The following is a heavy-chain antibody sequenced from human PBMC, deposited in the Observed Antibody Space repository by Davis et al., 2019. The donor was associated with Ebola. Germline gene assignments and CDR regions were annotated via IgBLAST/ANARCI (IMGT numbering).Heavy chain of an antibody. Sequence: GESLKISCRASGYRFTSYWIGWVRQMPGRGLQWMGIIYPDDSDTMYSPSLQGQVTISADKSISTAYLQWSSLKASDTAMYYCARRADSHGPSENYYYYMDVWGKGTTVTVSS. J-gene: IGHJ6*03. CDR1: GYRFTSYW. CDR3: ARRADSHGPSENYYYYMDV. D-gene: IGHD5-18*01. V-gene: IGHV5-51*01. CDR2: IYPDDSDT.